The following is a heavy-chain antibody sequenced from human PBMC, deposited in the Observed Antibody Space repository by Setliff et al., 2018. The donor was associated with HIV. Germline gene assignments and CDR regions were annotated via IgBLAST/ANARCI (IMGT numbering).Heavy chain of an antibody. V-gene: IGHV1-3*01. J-gene: IGHJ3*01. CDR1: GYTFTAYT. Sequence: RASVKVSCKASGYTFTAYTVHWVRQAPGQRLEWMGWINPDNGNTKYSQKFQGRVIIIRDTSASTAYMLLSSLRSEDTAVYYCARDRAGDRRNEAFDFWGQGTMVTVSS. CDR2: INPDNGNT. D-gene: IGHD7-27*01. CDR3: ARDRAGDRRNEAFDF.